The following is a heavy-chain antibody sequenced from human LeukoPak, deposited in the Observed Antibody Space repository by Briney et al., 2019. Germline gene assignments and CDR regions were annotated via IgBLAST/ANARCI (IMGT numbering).Heavy chain of an antibody. V-gene: IGHV3-23*01. CDR2: ISGSGGST. D-gene: IGHD2-2*01. CDR1: GFTFSSYA. CDR3: AKTGGERYCSSTSCLQYYYYYYMDV. Sequence: PGGSLRLSCAASGFTFSSYAMSWVRQAPGKGLEWVSAISGSGGSTYYADSVKGRFTISRDNSKNTLYLQMNSLRAEDTAVYYCAKTGGERYCSSTSCLQYYYYYYMDVWGKGTTVTVSS. J-gene: IGHJ6*03.